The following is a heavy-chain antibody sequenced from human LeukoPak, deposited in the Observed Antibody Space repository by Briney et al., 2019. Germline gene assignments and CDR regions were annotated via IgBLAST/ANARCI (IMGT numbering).Heavy chain of an antibody. CDR1: GFTFSSYA. D-gene: IGHD3-22*01. CDR2: ISGSGGST. CDR3: AKAITYYYDSSGLAP. Sequence: PGGSLRLSXAASGFTFSSYAMSWVSQAPGKGLEWVSAISGSGGSTYYADSVKGRFTISRDNSKNTLYLQMNSLRAEDTAVYYCAKAITYYYDSSGLAPWGQGTLVTVSS. J-gene: IGHJ5*02. V-gene: IGHV3-23*01.